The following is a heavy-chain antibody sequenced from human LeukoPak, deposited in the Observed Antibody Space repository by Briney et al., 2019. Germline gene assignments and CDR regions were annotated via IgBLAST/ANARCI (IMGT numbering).Heavy chain of an antibody. CDR1: GYTFTSYG. Sequence: ASVKVSCKASGYTFTSYGISWVRQAPGQGLEWMGWISAYNGNTNYAQKLQGRVTMTTDTSTSTAYMELRSLRSDDTAVYYCATAIRYCSSTSCCTHPYYYYMDVWGKGTTVTVSS. CDR3: ATAIRYCSSTSCCTHPYYYYMDV. CDR2: ISAYNGNT. V-gene: IGHV1-18*01. J-gene: IGHJ6*03. D-gene: IGHD2-2*02.